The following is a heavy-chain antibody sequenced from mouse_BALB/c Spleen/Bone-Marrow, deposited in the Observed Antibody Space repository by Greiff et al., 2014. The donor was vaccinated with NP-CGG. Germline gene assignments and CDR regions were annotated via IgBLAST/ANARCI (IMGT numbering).Heavy chain of an antibody. CDR2: IYPGDGDT. J-gene: IGHJ2*01. V-gene: IGHV1-80*01. CDR1: GFAFSSYC. CDR3: ERSGNGSNYDY. D-gene: IGHD1-1*01. Sequence: QVQLKQSGAELVRPGSSVKISCKASGFAFSSYCVIWVKQRPGQGLEWIGQIYPGDGDTNYNGKFKGKATLTVDKSSSTAYMQLMRLRSEDSEAYVCERSGNGSNYDYWGQGTTLTVSA.